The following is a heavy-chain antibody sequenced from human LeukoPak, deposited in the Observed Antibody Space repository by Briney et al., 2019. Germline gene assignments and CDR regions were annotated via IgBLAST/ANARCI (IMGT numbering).Heavy chain of an antibody. Sequence: GGSLRLSCAASGFTFSSYWMHWVRQAPGKGLVWASRINSDGSSTSYADSVKGRFTISRDNAKNSLYLQMNSLRAEDTAVYYCARRGVTIFGVALDHWGQGTLVTVSS. J-gene: IGHJ4*02. CDR1: GFTFSSYW. D-gene: IGHD3-3*01. CDR2: INSDGSST. CDR3: ARRGVTIFGVALDH. V-gene: IGHV3-74*01.